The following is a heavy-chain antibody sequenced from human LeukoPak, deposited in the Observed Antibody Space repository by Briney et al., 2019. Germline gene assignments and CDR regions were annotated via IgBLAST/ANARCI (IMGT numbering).Heavy chain of an antibody. CDR1: GGSISSSSYY. Sequence: PSETLSLTCTVSGGSISSSSYYWGWIRQPPGKGLEWIGSIYYSGSTYYNPSLKSRVTISVDTSKSQFSLELSSVTAADTAVYYCARQILLPDAFDIWGQGTMVTVSS. J-gene: IGHJ3*02. D-gene: IGHD2-15*01. CDR2: IYYSGST. V-gene: IGHV4-39*01. CDR3: ARQILLPDAFDI.